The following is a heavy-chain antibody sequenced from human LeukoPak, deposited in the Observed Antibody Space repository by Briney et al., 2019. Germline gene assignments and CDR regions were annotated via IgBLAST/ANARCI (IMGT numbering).Heavy chain of an antibody. CDR1: GGSISSGSYC. CDR2: IHTSGNT. V-gene: IGHV4-61*09. J-gene: IGHJ5*02. D-gene: IGHD3-22*01. Sequence: NASQTLSLTCTVSGGSISSGSYCWSWIRQPAGKGLEWIGHIHTSGNTNYNPSLKSRVTISVDTSKNQFSLKLSSVTAADTAVYYCAREAYYYDSSGYPNWFDPWGQGTLVTVSS. CDR3: AREAYYYDSSGYPNWFDP.